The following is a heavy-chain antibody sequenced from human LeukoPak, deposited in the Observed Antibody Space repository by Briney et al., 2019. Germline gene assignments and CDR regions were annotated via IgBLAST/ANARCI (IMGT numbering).Heavy chain of an antibody. V-gene: IGHV3-48*04. J-gene: IGHJ4*02. CDR1: GFTFSSYA. D-gene: IGHD6-19*01. Sequence: PGGSLRLSCAASGFTFSSYAMNWVRQAPGKGLEWVSYISSGSSTIYYADSVKGRFTISRDNAKNSLYLQMDSLRAEDTAVYYCASIAMHNSGWYGGDYWGQGTLVTVSS. CDR2: ISSGSSTI. CDR3: ASIAMHNSGWYGGDY.